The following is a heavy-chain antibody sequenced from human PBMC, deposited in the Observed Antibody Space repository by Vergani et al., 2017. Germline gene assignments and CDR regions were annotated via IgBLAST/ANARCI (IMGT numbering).Heavy chain of an antibody. D-gene: IGHD2-15*01. CDR1: GYSFTSHW. V-gene: IGHV5-51*01. J-gene: IGHJ4*02. CDR3: ATLYCRCGICPIDY. CDR2: IDPGDSDT. Sequence: EVQLVPAGAEVKKPGESLKISCKGSGYSFTSHWIGWVRQMPGKGLEWMGIIDPGDSDTRYSLSFQGQVTISADKSISTAYLKWSSLKASDTAIYYCATLYCRCGICPIDYWGQGTLVTVSS.